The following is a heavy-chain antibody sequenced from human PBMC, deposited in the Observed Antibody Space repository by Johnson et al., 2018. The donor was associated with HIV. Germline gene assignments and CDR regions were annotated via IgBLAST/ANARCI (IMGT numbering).Heavy chain of an antibody. CDR1: GFTFSSYG. D-gene: IGHD3-10*01. Sequence: VQLVESGGGLVQPGGSLRLSCAASGFTFSSYGMHWVRQAPAKGLEWVAFIRYDGSNKYYADSVKGRFTISRDSSKNTLYLQMNSLRAEDTAVYYCAKERGRGGDAFDIWGPGTMVTVSS. J-gene: IGHJ3*02. CDR3: AKERGRGGDAFDI. CDR2: IRYDGSNK. V-gene: IGHV3-30*02.